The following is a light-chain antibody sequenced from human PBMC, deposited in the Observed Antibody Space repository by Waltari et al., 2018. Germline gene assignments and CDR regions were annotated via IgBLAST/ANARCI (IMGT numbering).Light chain of an antibody. CDR3: AAWDDSLSGL. V-gene: IGLV1-47*01. J-gene: IGLJ3*02. CDR2: RNN. Sequence: QSVLTQPPSASGTPGQRVTISCSGSSSNIGSNYVYWYQQLPGTAPKLLSYRNNQRPSGVPDRFSGSKSGTSASLAIRGLRSEDEADYYCAAWDDSLSGLFGGGTKLTVL. CDR1: SSNIGSNY.